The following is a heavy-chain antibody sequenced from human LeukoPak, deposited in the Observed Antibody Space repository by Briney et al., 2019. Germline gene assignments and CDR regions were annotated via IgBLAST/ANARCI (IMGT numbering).Heavy chain of an antibody. J-gene: IGHJ4*02. D-gene: IGHD1-26*01. CDR3: ARDSFSGSSLDY. V-gene: IGHV3-20*03. CDR2: INLDVGRT. Sequence: SSINLDVGRTAYADSVQGRFTISRDNAKNSLHLQMKSLTAEDTALYYCARDSFSGSSLDYWGQGTLVTVSS.